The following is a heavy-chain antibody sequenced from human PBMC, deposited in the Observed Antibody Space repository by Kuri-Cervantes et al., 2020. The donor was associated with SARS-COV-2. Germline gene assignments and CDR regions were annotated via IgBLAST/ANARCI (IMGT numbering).Heavy chain of an antibody. CDR3: ARGGKYQLLYRCEYYFDY. D-gene: IGHD2-2*02. J-gene: IGHJ4*02. CDR1: GGTFSSYA. Sequence: SVKVSCKASGGTFSSYAISWVRQAPGQGLEWMGRIIPILGTANYAQKFQGRVTITADKSTSTAYMELSSLRSEDTAVYYCARGGKYQLLYRCEYYFDYWGQGTLVTVSS. V-gene: IGHV1-69*04. CDR2: IIPILGTA.